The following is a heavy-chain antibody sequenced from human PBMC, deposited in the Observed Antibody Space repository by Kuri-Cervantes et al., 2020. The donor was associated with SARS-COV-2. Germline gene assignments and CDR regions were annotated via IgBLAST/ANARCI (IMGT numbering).Heavy chain of an antibody. CDR2: ISAGNGNA. J-gene: IGHJ5*02. CDR3: VRDGGTSNWFDP. V-gene: IGHV1-3*01. Sequence: ASVKVSCKASGYTFTYYLMHWVRQAPGQRPEWMGWISAGNGNAKYSQKFQGRVTITGDTSASTAYMELSSLRSEDTAVYYCVRDGGTSNWFDPWGQGTLVTVSS. D-gene: IGHD3-16*01. CDR1: GYTFTYYL.